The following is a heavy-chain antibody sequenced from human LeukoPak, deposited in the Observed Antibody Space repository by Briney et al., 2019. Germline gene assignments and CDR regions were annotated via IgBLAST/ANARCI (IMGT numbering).Heavy chain of an antibody. CDR1: GFTFSSYS. Sequence: PGGSLRLSCAASGFTFSSYSMNWVRQAPGKGLEWVSSISTSSSYIYYADSVKGRFTISRDNAKNSLYLQMNSLRAEDTAVYYCAELGITMIGGVWGKGTTVTISS. CDR3: AELGITMIGGV. D-gene: IGHD3-10*02. V-gene: IGHV3-21*01. J-gene: IGHJ6*04. CDR2: ISTSSSYI.